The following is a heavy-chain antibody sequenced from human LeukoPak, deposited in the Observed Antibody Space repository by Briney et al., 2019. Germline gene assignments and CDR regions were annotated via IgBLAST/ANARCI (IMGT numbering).Heavy chain of an antibody. Sequence: ASVKVSCKVSGYTLTELSMHWVRQAPGQGLEWMGGFDPEDGETIYAQKFQGRVTMTEDTSTDTTYMELSSLRSEDTAVYYCATVPLPLERPYSWFDPWGQGTLVTVSS. CDR1: GYTLTELS. CDR3: ATVPLPLERPYSWFDP. CDR2: FDPEDGET. V-gene: IGHV1-24*01. J-gene: IGHJ5*02. D-gene: IGHD1-1*01.